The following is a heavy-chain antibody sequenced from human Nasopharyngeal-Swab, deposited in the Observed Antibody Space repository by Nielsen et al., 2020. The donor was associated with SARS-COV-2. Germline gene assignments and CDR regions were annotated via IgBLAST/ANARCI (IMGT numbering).Heavy chain of an antibody. J-gene: IGHJ6*02. Sequence: WIRQPPGKGLEWIGNIYNSGSTHYNPSLKSRVTISADTSKNQFSLKLSSVTAADTAVYYCATGRSGELSLYRYYYYYYGMDVWGQGTTVTVSS. CDR2: IYNSGST. CDR3: ATGRSGELSLYRYYYYYYGMDV. D-gene: IGHD3-16*02. V-gene: IGHV4-31*02.